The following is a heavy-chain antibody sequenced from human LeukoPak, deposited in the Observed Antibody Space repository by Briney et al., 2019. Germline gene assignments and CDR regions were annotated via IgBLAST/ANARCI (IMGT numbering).Heavy chain of an antibody. J-gene: IGHJ6*03. D-gene: IGHD1-7*01. CDR2: IYSVGST. CDR1: EFTVSSNY. CDR3: AKEASIIGTTYHYYYMDV. V-gene: IGHV3-53*01. Sequence: PGGSLRLSCAASEFTVSSNYMTWVRQAPGKGLEWVSVIYSVGSTYYADSVKGRFTISRDNYKNTLYLQMNSLRAEDTAVYYCAKEASIIGTTYHYYYMDVWGKGTTATVSS.